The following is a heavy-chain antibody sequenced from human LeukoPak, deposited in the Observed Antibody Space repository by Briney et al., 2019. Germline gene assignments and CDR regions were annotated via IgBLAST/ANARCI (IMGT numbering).Heavy chain of an antibody. J-gene: IGHJ4*02. CDR3: ARRRRYYDSSGYYYAYFDY. CDR1: GGSISSGSYY. D-gene: IGHD3-22*01. V-gene: IGHV4-61*02. CDR2: IYTSGST. Sequence: PSETLSLTCTVSGGSISSGSYYWSWIRQPAGKGLEWIGRIYTSGSTNYNPSLKSRVTISVDTSKNQFSLKPSSVTAADTAVYYCARRRRYYDSSGYYYAYFDYWGQGTLVTVSS.